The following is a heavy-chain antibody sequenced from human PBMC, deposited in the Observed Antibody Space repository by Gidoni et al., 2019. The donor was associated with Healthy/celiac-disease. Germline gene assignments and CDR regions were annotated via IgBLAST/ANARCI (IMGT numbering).Heavy chain of an antibody. Sequence: VHLQESGPGLVKPSATLSLTCTFSGGSISSYYWSWFRQPPGKGLEWIGYIYYSGSTNYNPSLKSRVTISVDTSKNQFSLKLSSVTAADTAVYYCARGIAAAGAIDYGGQGTLVTVSS. D-gene: IGHD6-13*01. V-gene: IGHV4-59*01. CDR2: IYYSGST. CDR1: GGSISSYY. J-gene: IGHJ4*02. CDR3: ARGIAAAGAIDY.